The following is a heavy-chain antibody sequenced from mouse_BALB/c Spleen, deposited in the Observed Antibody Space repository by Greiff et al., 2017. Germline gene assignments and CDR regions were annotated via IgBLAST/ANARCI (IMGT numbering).Heavy chain of an antibody. V-gene: IGHV5-6*01. CDR1: GFTFSSYG. CDR3: ARLKTGFAY. Sequence: VQLKQSGGDLVKPGGSLKLSCAASGFTFSSYGMSWVRQTPDKRLEWVATISSGGSYTYYPDSVKGRFTISRDNAKNTLYLQMSSLKSEDTAMYYCARLKTGFAYWGQGTLVTVSA. D-gene: IGHD1-3*01. J-gene: IGHJ3*01. CDR2: ISSGGSYT.